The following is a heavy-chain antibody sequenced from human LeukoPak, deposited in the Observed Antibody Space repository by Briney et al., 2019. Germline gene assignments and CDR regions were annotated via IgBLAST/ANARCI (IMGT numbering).Heavy chain of an antibody. V-gene: IGHV4-34*01. CDR3: AREGRNYYGSRDNWFDP. J-gene: IGHJ5*02. D-gene: IGHD3-10*01. CDR1: GGSFSGYY. Sequence: PSETLSLTCAVYGGSFSGYYWSWIRQPPGKGLEWIGEINHSGSTDYNPSLKSRVTISVDTSKNQFSLKLSSVTAADTAVYYCAREGRNYYGSRDNWFDPRGQGTLVTVSS. CDR2: INHSGST.